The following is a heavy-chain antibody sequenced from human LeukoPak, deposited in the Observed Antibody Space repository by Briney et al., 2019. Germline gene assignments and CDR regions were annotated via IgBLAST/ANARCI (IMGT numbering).Heavy chain of an antibody. J-gene: IGHJ4*02. CDR2: ISWNSGSI. CDR3: AKASARYCSSTSCSHFDY. CDR1: GFTFDDYA. D-gene: IGHD2-2*01. V-gene: IGHV3-9*01. Sequence: SLRLSCAASGFTFDDYAMHWVRQAPGKGLEWVSGISWNSGSIGYADSVKGRFTISRDNAKNSLYLQMNSLRAEDTALYYCAKASARYCSSTSCSHFDYWGQGTLVTVSS.